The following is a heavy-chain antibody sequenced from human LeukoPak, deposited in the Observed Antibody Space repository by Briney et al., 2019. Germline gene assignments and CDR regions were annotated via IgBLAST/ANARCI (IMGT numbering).Heavy chain of an antibody. Sequence: PGGSLRLSCAASGFTFSSYEMNWVRQASGKGLEWVGRIRSTANGYATAYAASVKGRFTISRDDSKNTAYLQMDSLKTEDTAAYYCTGNYYGSGSYADFDYWGQGTLVTVSS. CDR1: GFTFSSYE. CDR2: IRSTANGYAT. J-gene: IGHJ4*02. V-gene: IGHV3-73*01. CDR3: TGNYYGSGSYADFDY. D-gene: IGHD3-10*01.